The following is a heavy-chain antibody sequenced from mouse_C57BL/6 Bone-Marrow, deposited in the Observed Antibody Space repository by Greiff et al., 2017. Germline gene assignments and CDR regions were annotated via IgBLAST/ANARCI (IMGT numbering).Heavy chain of an antibody. CDR1: GFNIKDYY. Sequence: VQLQQSGAELVRPGASAKLSCTASGFNIKDYYMHWVKQRPEQGLEWIGRIDPEDGDTEYAPKFQGKATMTADTSSNTAYLQLSSLTSEDTAVYYCTTRYYGSSYDWYFDVWGTGTTVTVSS. CDR2: IDPEDGDT. J-gene: IGHJ1*03. CDR3: TTRYYGSSYDWYFDV. V-gene: IGHV14-1*01. D-gene: IGHD1-1*01.